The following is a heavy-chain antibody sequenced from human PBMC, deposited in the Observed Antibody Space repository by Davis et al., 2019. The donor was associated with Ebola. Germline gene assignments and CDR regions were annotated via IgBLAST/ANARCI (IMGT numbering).Heavy chain of an antibody. CDR1: GFTFSSYS. Sequence: GESLKISCAASGFTFSSYSMNWVRQAPGKGLEWVSYISSSSSTIYYADSVKGRFTISRDNAKNSLYLQMNSLRDEDTAVYYCARTGAIFGVVMGYHFDYWGQGTLVTVSS. V-gene: IGHV3-48*02. D-gene: IGHD3-3*01. J-gene: IGHJ4*02. CDR3: ARTGAIFGVVMGYHFDY. CDR2: ISSSSSTI.